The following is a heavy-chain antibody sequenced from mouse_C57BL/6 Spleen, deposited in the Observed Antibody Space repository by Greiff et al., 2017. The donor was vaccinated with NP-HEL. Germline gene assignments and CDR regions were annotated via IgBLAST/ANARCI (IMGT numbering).Heavy chain of an antibody. CDR3: ARRIYYDPLDY. CDR1: GYTFTSYW. CDR2: IYPSDSEN. J-gene: IGHJ2*01. V-gene: IGHV1-61*01. D-gene: IGHD2-4*01. Sequence: QVQLQQPGAELVRPGSSVKLSCKASGYTFTSYWMDWVKQRPGQGLEWIGNIYPSDSENHSNQKFKDKATLTVDKSSSTAYMQLSSLTSADSAVYYCARRIYYDPLDYWGQGTTLTVSS.